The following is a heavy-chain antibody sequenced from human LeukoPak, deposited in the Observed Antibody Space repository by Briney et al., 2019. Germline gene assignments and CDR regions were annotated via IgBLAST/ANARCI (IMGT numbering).Heavy chain of an antibody. Sequence: SETLSLTCTVSGGSISSYYWSWIRQPPGKGLEWIGYIYYSGSTNYNPSLKSRVTISVDTSKNQFSLKLSSVTAADTAVYYCATSSGMQLWLNWYFDLWGRGTLVTVSS. CDR3: ATSSGMQLWLNWYFDL. J-gene: IGHJ2*01. D-gene: IGHD5-18*01. V-gene: IGHV4-59*01. CDR2: IYYSGST. CDR1: GGSISSYY.